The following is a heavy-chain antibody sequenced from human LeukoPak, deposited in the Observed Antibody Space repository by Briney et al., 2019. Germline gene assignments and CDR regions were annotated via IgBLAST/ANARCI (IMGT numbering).Heavy chain of an antibody. CDR3: ARDGDGSADYYYYYMDV. V-gene: IGHV3-30-3*01. CDR2: ISYDGSNK. J-gene: IGHJ6*03. CDR1: GFTFSSYA. Sequence: GRSLRLSCAASGFTFSSYAMHWVRQAPGKGLEWVAVISYDGSNKYYADSVKGRFTISRDNSKNTLYLQMNSLRAEDTAVYYCARDGDGSADYYYYYMDVWGKGTTVTVSS.